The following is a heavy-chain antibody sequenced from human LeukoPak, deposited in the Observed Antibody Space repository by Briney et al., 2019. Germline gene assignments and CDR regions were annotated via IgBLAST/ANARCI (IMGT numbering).Heavy chain of an antibody. CDR1: GGSFSGYY. Sequence: SETLSLTCAVYGGSFSGYYWSWIRQPPGKGLEWIGEINHSGSTNYNPSLKSRVSISGDTSGKQFSLNLTSVTAADTAVYFCARDLGGYPFFMDVWGRGTTVIVSS. J-gene: IGHJ6*03. V-gene: IGHV4-34*01. CDR3: ARDLGGYPFFMDV. D-gene: IGHD2-15*01. CDR2: INHSGST.